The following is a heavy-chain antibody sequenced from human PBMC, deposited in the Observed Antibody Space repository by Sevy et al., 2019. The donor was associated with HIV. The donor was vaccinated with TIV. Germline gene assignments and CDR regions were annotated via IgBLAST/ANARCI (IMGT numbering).Heavy chain of an antibody. CDR3: ARIATGHTFGLPDF. CDR1: GFTFNRYW. J-gene: IGHJ4*02. CDR2: IDGDGSAT. D-gene: IGHD1-1*01. Sequence: GGSLGLSCAASGFTFNRYWMHWVRQAPGKGPVWLARIDGDGSATTYTDSVKGRFTISRDNAMDTLYLQMNSLRTEDTAIYYCARIATGHTFGLPDFWGQGTLVTVSS. V-gene: IGHV3-74*01.